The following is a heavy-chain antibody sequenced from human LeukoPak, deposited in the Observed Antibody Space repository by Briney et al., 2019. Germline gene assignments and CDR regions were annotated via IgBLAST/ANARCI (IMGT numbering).Heavy chain of an antibody. V-gene: IGHV4-39*01. CDR3: ARHESNRFIYYFDY. J-gene: IGHJ4*02. CDR1: GGSISSSSYY. Sequence: PSETLSLTCTVSGGSISSSSYYWGWIRQPPGKGLEWIGSIYYSGSTYYNPSLKSRVTISVDTSKNQFSLKLSSVTAADTAVYYCARHESNRFIYYFDYWGQGTLVTVSS. D-gene: IGHD1-14*01. CDR2: IYYSGST.